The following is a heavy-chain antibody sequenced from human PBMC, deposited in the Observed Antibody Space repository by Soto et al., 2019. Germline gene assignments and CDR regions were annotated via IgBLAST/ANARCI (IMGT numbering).Heavy chain of an antibody. CDR2: ICNSGTT. Sequence: SETLSLTCTVSGGSIRSYCWTWIRQPPGEGLEWIGCICNSGTTNYNPSHKSRVAISIDTQKNQFSLQLSSVNVAATAIYYCDILVCVLVSVCSCPFMLYSRLWRWYWCLCPGFVVNILCYYFQ. CDR1: GGSIRSYC. V-gene: IGHV4-59*03. J-gene: IGHJ1*01. CDR3: DILVCVLVSVCSCPFMLYSRLWRWYWCLCPGFVVNILCYYFQ. D-gene: IGHD3-9*01.